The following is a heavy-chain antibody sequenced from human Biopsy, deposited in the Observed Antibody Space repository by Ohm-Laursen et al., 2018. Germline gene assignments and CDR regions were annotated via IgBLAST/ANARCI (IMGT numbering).Heavy chain of an antibody. CDR3: ARHPTGFWFDP. J-gene: IGHJ5*02. Sequence: SDTLSLTCTVSGGSISSNNYYWAWLRQPPGKGLEWIGSIYNTETTFYNPSLKSRVTISVDTSTNQFSLKVSSVTAADTALYFCARHPTGFWFDPWGHGTLVTVSS. V-gene: IGHV4-39*01. CDR2: IYNTETT. CDR1: GGSISSNNYY.